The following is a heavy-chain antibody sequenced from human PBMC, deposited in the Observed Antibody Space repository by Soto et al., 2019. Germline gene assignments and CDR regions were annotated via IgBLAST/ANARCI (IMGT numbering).Heavy chain of an antibody. V-gene: IGHV1-46*01. J-gene: IGHJ6*02. Sequence: ASVKVSCKASGYTFTSYYMHWVRQAPGQGLEWMGIINPSGGSTSYAQKFQGRVTMTRDTSTSTVYMELSSLRSEDTAVYYCARDSSSSRYYYYGMDAWGQGTTVTVSS. CDR3: ARDSSSSRYYYYGMDA. CDR1: GYTFTSYY. D-gene: IGHD6-13*01. CDR2: INPSGGST.